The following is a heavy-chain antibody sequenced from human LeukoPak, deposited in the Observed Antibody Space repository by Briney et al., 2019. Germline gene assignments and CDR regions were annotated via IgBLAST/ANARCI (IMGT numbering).Heavy chain of an antibody. V-gene: IGHV1-46*01. CDR3: ALSSSDSSGHVYYYYYGMDV. D-gene: IGHD3-22*01. J-gene: IGHJ6*02. CDR2: INPSGGST. CDR1: GYTFTSYY. Sequence: ASVNVSCKASGYTFTSYYMHWVRQAPGQGLEWMGIINPSGGSTSYAQKFQGRVTTTRDTSTSTVYMELSSLRSEDTAVYYCALSSSDSSGHVYYYYYGMDVWGQGTTVTVSS.